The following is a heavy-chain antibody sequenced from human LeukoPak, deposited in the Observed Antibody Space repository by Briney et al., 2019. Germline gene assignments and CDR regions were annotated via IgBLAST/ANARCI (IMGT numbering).Heavy chain of an antibody. V-gene: IGHV4-39*07. CDR3: ARDSYYYDSSGYYHLIDY. CDR2: IFYSGST. Sequence: PSETLSLTCTVSSGSISTSNYYWGWVHQPPGKALEWIGNIFYSGSTYYSPSLKSRVTISVDTSKNQFSLKLSSVTAADTAVYYCARDSYYYDSSGYYHLIDYWGQGTLVTVSS. J-gene: IGHJ4*02. D-gene: IGHD3-22*01. CDR1: SGSISTSNYY.